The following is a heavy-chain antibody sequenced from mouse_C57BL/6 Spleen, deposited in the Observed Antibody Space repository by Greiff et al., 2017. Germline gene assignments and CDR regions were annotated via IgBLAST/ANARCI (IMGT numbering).Heavy chain of an antibody. CDR1: GYTFTSYW. V-gene: IGHV1-55*01. Sequence: VQLQQPGAELVKPGASVKMSCKASGYTFTSYWITWVKQRPGQGLEWIGDLYPGSGSTNYNEKFKSKATLTVDTSSSTAYMQLSSLTSEDSAVXCCASSSDGSSSWFAYWGQGTLVTVSA. D-gene: IGHD1-1*01. J-gene: IGHJ3*01. CDR3: ASSSDGSSSWFAY. CDR2: LYPGSGST.